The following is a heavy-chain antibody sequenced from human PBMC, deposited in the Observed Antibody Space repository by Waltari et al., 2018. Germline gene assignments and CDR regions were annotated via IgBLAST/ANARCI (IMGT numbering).Heavy chain of an antibody. J-gene: IGHJ4*02. V-gene: IGHV3-53*01. CDR2: IHAGGKT. D-gene: IGHD5-12*01. CDR3: ARAGLGSPSQWLQLFDS. Sequence: EVQLVESGGVLIQPGGSLRLSCEASGFRVDYNYRSWVRQAPGKRLEWVSVIHAGGKTDYADSVKGRFTISRDISKNTVYLQINRVTAEDTAIYYCARAGLGSPSQWLQLFDSWGQGTLVSVSS. CDR1: GFRVDYNY.